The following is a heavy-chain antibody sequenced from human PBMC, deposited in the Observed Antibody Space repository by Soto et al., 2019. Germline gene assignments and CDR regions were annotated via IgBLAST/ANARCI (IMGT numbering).Heavy chain of an antibody. D-gene: IGHD2-15*01. Sequence: QVQLVQSGAEVKKPVSSVRVSCKASGTIFSSYTISWVRQASGQGREWMGRIIPILGETNSAQKIQGRVTLTADKSTNTAYMELNSLRLEDTAPYYCAIVLGGRIDDWGQGTTVTVSS. CDR3: AIVLGGRIDD. J-gene: IGHJ6*02. V-gene: IGHV1-69*08. CDR1: GTIFSSYT. CDR2: IIPILGET.